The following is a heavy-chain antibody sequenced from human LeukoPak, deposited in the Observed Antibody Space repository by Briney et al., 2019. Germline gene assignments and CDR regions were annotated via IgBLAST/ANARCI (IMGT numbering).Heavy chain of an antibody. Sequence: GGSLRLSCAASGFTFSSYSMHWVHQASGKGLEWVAVISYDGSNKYYADSVKGRFTISRDNSKNTLYLQLNSLSAEATAVYYCAKGGDYFDYWGQGTLVTVSS. CDR2: ISYDGSNK. D-gene: IGHD1-26*01. J-gene: IGHJ4*02. V-gene: IGHV3-30*04. CDR1: GFTFSSYS. CDR3: AKGGDYFDY.